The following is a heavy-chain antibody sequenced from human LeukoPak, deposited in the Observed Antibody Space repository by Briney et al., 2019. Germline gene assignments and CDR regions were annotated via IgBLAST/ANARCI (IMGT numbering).Heavy chain of an antibody. CDR1: GGSFSGYY. Sequence: SETLSLTCAVYGGSFSGYYWSWIRQPPGEGLEWIGEINHSGSTNYNPSLKSRVTISVDTSKNQFSLKLSSVTAADTAVYYCAREVAGTPFIDYWGQGTLVTVSS. CDR2: INHSGST. CDR3: AREVAGTPFIDY. V-gene: IGHV4-34*01. J-gene: IGHJ4*02. D-gene: IGHD1-14*01.